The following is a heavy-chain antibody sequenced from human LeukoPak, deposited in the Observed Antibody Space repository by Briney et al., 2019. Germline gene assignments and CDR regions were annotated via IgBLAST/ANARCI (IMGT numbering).Heavy chain of an antibody. CDR2: INPNSGGT. J-gene: IGHJ4*02. CDR1: GYTFTGYY. D-gene: IGHD1-26*01. Sequence: RASVNVSCTASGYTFTGYYMHWVRQAPGQGLEWMGWINPNSGGTNYAQKIQGRVTMTRDTSNSTAYMELSRLRSDDTAVYYCARASSGRAPDYWGQGTLVTVSS. V-gene: IGHV1-2*02. CDR3: ARASSGRAPDY.